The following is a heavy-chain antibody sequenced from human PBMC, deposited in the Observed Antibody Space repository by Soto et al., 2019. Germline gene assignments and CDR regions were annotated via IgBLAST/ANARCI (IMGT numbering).Heavy chain of an antibody. Sequence: ASVKVSCKASGYTFTSYAMHWVRQAPGQRLEWMGWSNAGNGNTKYSQKFQGRVTITRDTSASTAYMELSSLRSEDTAVYYCARGPGWNYNFDYWGQGTLVTVSS. J-gene: IGHJ4*02. D-gene: IGHD1-7*01. V-gene: IGHV1-3*01. CDR2: SNAGNGNT. CDR3: ARGPGWNYNFDY. CDR1: GYTFTSYA.